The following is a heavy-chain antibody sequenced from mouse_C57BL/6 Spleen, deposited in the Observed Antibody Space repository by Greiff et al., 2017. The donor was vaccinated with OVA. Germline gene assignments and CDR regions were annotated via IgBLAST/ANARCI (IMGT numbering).Heavy chain of an antibody. Sequence: QVQLQQPGAELVRPGSSVKLSCKASGYTFTSYWMDWVKQRPGQGLEWIGNIYPSDSETHYNQKFKDKATLTVDKSSSTAYMQLSSLTSEDSAVYYCARDYGSGYFGYWGQGTTLTVSS. V-gene: IGHV1-61*01. CDR2: IYPSDSET. D-gene: IGHD1-1*01. J-gene: IGHJ2*01. CDR3: ARDYGSGYFGY. CDR1: GYTFTSYW.